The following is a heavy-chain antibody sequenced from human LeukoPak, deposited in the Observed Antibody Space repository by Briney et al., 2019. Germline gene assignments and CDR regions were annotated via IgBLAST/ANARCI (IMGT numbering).Heavy chain of an antibody. CDR2: VDRDGGRI. J-gene: IGHJ4*02. Sequence: GGSLRLSCAVSGFTFSGYWMHWVRHAPGKGLVWVSRVDRDGGRINYADSVKGRFTISRDNGKNTLFLQMNSLRAEDAAVYYCVRGNDYGGPHYWGQGTLVTVSS. CDR1: GFTFSGYW. D-gene: IGHD4-23*01. V-gene: IGHV3-74*01. CDR3: VRGNDYGGPHY.